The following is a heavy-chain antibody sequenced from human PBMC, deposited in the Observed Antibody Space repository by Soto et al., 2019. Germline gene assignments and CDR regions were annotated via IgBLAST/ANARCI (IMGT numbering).Heavy chain of an antibody. Sequence: QITLKESGPTLVKPTQTLTLICTFSGFSLSTSGVGVAWIRQPPGKALECLALIYWDDDKRYRPSLESRLTITKDTSKNQVVLTMTNMDSVDTATYYCAYLPCSGGSCYWFSFSGMDVWGQGTTVTVSS. CDR1: GFSLSTSGVG. CDR2: IYWDDDK. D-gene: IGHD2-15*01. J-gene: IGHJ6*02. CDR3: AYLPCSGGSCYWFSFSGMDV. V-gene: IGHV2-5*02.